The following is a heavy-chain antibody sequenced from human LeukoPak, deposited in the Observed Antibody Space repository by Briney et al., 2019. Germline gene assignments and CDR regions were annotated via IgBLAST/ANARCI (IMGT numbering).Heavy chain of an antibody. J-gene: IGHJ6*02. V-gene: IGHV4-61*02. D-gene: IGHD3-22*01. CDR1: GVSISSGSYD. CDR2: IYTSGST. Sequence: PSQTLSLTCTVSGVSISSGSYDWSWIRQPAGKGLEWIGRIYTSGSTNYNPSLKSRVTISVDTSKNQFSLKLSSVTAADTAVYYCARDPDYYDSSGSGGSYGMDVWGQGTTVTVSS. CDR3: ARDPDYYDSSGSGGSYGMDV.